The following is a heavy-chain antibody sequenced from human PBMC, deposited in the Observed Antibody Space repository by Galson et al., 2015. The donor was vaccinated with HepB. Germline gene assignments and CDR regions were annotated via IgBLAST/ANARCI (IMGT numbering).Heavy chain of an antibody. CDR2: IRSKAYGGTT. J-gene: IGHJ4*02. CDR3: TRNVLLWFGDRGYFDY. Sequence: SLRLSCAASGFTFGDYAMSWFRQAPGKGLEWVGFIRSKAYGGTTEYAASVKGRFTISRDDSKSIAYLQMNSLKTEDTAVYYCTRNVLLWFGDRGYFDYWGQGTLVTVSS. D-gene: IGHD3-10*01. CDR1: GFTFGDYA. V-gene: IGHV3-49*03.